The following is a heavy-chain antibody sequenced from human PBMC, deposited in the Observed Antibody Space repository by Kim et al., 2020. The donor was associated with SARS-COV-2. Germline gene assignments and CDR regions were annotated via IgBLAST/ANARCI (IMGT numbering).Heavy chain of an antibody. D-gene: IGHD3-22*01. J-gene: IGHJ5*02. CDR2: ITGSGGTT. CDR3: AKDGYYYDNSDYCVRWFDP. CDR1: GFSFSNYA. V-gene: IGHV3-23*01. Sequence: GGSLRLSCAASGFSFSNYAMSWVRQAPGKGLEWVSAITGSGGTTYYADSVKGRFTISRDNSRNTLYLQRNSLRAEDTAVYHGAKDGYYYDNSDYCVRWFDPWGQGTRVTVSS.